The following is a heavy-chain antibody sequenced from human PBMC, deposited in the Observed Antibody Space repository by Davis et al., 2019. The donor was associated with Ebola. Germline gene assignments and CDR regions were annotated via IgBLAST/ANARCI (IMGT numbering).Heavy chain of an antibody. D-gene: IGHD3-3*01. Sequence: ASVKVSCKASGYTFTSYYMHWVRQAPGQGLEWMGIINPSGGSTSYAQKFQGRVTMTRDTSTSTVYMELSSLRSEDTAVYYCARGGITIFGVVICWFDPWGQGTLVTVSS. CDR2: INPSGGST. V-gene: IGHV1-46*01. J-gene: IGHJ5*02. CDR3: ARGGITIFGVVICWFDP. CDR1: GYTFTSYY.